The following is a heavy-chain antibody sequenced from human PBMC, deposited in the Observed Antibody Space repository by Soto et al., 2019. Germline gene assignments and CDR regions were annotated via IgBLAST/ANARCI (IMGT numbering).Heavy chain of an antibody. CDR2: FDPEDGET. V-gene: IGHV1-24*01. Sequence: ASVKVSCKVSGYTLTELSMHWVRQAPGKGLEWMGGFDPEDGETNYAQKFQGRVTMTEDTSTDTAYMELSSLRSEDTAVYYCATEATMVRGVEIYYYYYGMDVWGQGTTVTVSS. CDR3: ATEATMVRGVEIYYYYYGMDV. D-gene: IGHD3-10*01. CDR1: GYTLTELS. J-gene: IGHJ6*02.